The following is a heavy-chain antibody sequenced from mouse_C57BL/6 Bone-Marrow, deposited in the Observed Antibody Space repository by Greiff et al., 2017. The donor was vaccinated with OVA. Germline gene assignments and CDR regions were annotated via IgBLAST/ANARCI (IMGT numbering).Heavy chain of an antibody. Sequence: EVKLQESGPELVKPGASVKIPCKASGYTFTDYNMDWVKQSHGKSLEWIGDINPNNGGTIYNQKFKGKATLTVDKSSSTAYMELRSLTSEDTAVYYCARWGYYGSSNYYAMDYWGQGTSVTVSS. V-gene: IGHV1-18*01. CDR3: ARWGYYGSSNYYAMDY. CDR1: GYTFTDYN. CDR2: INPNNGGT. J-gene: IGHJ4*01. D-gene: IGHD1-1*01.